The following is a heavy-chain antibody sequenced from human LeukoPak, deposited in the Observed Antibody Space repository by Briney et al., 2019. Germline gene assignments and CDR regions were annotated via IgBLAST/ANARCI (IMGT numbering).Heavy chain of an antibody. CDR1: GGSFSGYY. J-gene: IGHJ4*02. Sequence: SSETLSLTCAVYGGSFSGYYWSWIRQPPGKGLEWIGEINHSGSTNYNPSLESRVTISVDTSKNQLSLKPRSVTAADTAVYYCARASLDYWGQGTLVTVSS. CDR3: ARASLDY. CDR2: INHSGST. V-gene: IGHV4-34*01.